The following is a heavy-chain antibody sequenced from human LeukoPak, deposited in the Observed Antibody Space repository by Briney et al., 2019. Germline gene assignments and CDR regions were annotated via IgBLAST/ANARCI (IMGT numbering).Heavy chain of an antibody. J-gene: IGHJ6*02. CDR1: GFTFSSYS. Sequence: GGSLRLSCAASGFTFSSYSMNWVRQALGKGLEWVSCISSSSSTIYYADSVKGRFTISRDNAKNSLYLQMNSLRDEDTAVYYCASFGDQKGYYYYGTDVWGQGTTVTVSS. V-gene: IGHV3-48*02. D-gene: IGHD2-21*02. CDR3: ASFGDQKGYYYYGTDV. CDR2: ISSSSSTI.